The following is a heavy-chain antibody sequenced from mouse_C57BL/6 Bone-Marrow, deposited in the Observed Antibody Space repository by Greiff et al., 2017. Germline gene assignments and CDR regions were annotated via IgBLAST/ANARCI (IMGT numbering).Heavy chain of an antibody. J-gene: IGHJ2*01. Sequence: QVQLQQSGAELARPGASVKLSCKASGYTFTSYGISWVKQRTGQGLEWIGEIYTRSGNTYYNEKLKGKATLTADKSSSSAYMGLRILTSEDSAVYFSARYPLYCGSYYFDYWGQGTTLTVSS. D-gene: IGHD1-1*01. CDR1: GYTFTSYG. CDR2: IYTRSGNT. V-gene: IGHV1-81*01. CDR3: ARYPLYCGSYYFDY.